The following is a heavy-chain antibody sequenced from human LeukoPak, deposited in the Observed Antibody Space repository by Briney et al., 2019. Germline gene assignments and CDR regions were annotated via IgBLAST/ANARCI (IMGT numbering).Heavy chain of an antibody. J-gene: IGHJ4*02. CDR3: AKGTTVTTLSLIDY. V-gene: IGHV3-9*03. Sequence: GRSLRLSCAASGFTFDDYAMHWVRQAPGKGLEWVSGISWNSGSIGYADSVKGRFTISRDNAKNSLYLQMNSLRAEDMALYYCAKGTTVTTLSLIDYWGQGTLVTVSS. D-gene: IGHD4-11*01. CDR1: GFTFDDYA. CDR2: ISWNSGSI.